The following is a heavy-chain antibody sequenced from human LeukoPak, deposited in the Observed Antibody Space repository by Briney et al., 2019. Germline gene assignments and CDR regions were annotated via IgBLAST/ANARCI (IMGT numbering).Heavy chain of an antibody. CDR2: ISGSGGSI. CDR3: ARDLHSGSYEDAFDI. CDR1: GFTFSSYG. J-gene: IGHJ3*02. Sequence: PGGSLRLSCAASGFTFSSYGMSWVRQAPGKGLEWVSAISGSGGSIYYADSVKGRFTISRDNAENSLYLQMNSLRAEDTAVYYCARDLHSGSYEDAFDIWGQGTMVTVSS. D-gene: IGHD1-26*01. V-gene: IGHV3-21*01.